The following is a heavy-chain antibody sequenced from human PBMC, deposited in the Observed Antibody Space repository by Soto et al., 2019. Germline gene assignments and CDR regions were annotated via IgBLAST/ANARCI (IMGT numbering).Heavy chain of an antibody. D-gene: IGHD6-13*01. J-gene: IGHJ4*02. V-gene: IGHV3-30-3*01. CDR3: ARDFRASRYPADSSWPPQGVDY. Sequence: QVQLVEAGGGVVQPGRSLRLSCAASGFTFSSYAMHWVRQAPGKGLEWVAVISYDGSNKYYADSVKGRFTISRDNSKNTLYLQMNSLRAEDTAVYYCARDFRASRYPADSSWPPQGVDYWGQGTLFTVSS. CDR2: ISYDGSNK. CDR1: GFTFSSYA.